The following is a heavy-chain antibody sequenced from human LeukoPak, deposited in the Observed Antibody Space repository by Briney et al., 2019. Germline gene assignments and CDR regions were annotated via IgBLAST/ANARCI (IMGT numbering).Heavy chain of an antibody. CDR3: ARDLSDRAALRFLEWFWHGYMDV. V-gene: IGHV1-46*01. CDR2: INPSGGSS. D-gene: IGHD3-3*01. Sequence: ASVKVSCKASGYTFTSYYMHWVRQAPGQGLEWMGIINPSGGSSSYAQKFQGRVTMTRDMSTSTVYMELSSLRSEDTAVYYCARDLSDRAALRFLEWFWHGYMDVWGKGTTVTVSS. J-gene: IGHJ6*03. CDR1: GYTFTSYY.